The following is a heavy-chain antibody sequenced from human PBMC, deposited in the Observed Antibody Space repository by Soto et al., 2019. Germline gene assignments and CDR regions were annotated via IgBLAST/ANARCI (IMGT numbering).Heavy chain of an antibody. CDR1: GFTFSSYS. V-gene: IGHV3-23*01. J-gene: IGHJ4*02. CDR2: IGTSAST. Sequence: DVRLLESGGGLVQPGGSLRLSCAASGFTFSSYSMSWVRQAPGKGLEWVSTIGTSASTYYGDSVRGRFTISRDNSRNTLYLQMNSLRAEDTAVYYCADLSRYCTSSTCDWGQGTLVPVSS. CDR3: ADLSRYCTSSTCD. D-gene: IGHD2-2*01.